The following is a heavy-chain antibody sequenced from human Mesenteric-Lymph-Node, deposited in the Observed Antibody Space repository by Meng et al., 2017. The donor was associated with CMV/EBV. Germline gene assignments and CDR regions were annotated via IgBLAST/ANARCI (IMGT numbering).Heavy chain of an antibody. CDR3: ARCNNYDFWSGSSRYFQH. V-gene: IGHV3-23*01. Sequence: FTFRHYAMSCIRQAPGEGLEWVSTISVRGGSTYYADSVKGRFTISRDNSKNTLYLQMSGLRAEDTAVYYCARCNNYDFWSGSSRYFQHWGQGTLVTVSS. J-gene: IGHJ1*01. D-gene: IGHD3-3*01. CDR1: FTFRHYA. CDR2: ISVRGGST.